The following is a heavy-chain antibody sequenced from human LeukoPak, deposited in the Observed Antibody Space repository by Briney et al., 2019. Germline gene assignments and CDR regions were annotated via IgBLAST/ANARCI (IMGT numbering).Heavy chain of an antibody. V-gene: IGHV4-39*01. CDR2: IYYSGST. J-gene: IGHJ3*02. CDR3: ARRKRIQLWSIEPAPFDN. CDR1: GGSISSSSYY. Sequence: SETLSLTCTVSGGSISSSSYYWGWIRQPPGKGLEWIGSIYYSGSTYYNPSLKSRVTISVDTSKNQFSLKLSSVTAADTAVYYCARRKRIQLWSIEPAPFDNWGQGTMVTVSS. D-gene: IGHD5-18*01.